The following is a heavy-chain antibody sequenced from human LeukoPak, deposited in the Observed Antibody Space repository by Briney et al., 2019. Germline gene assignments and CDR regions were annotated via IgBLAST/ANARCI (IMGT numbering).Heavy chain of an antibody. CDR3: ARGGSYCSSTSCYSD. J-gene: IGHJ4*02. D-gene: IGHD2-2*01. CDR1: GGTFSSYA. Sequence: ASVKVSCKASGGTFSSYAISWVRQAPGQGLESMGGIIPIFGTANYAQKFQGRVTITADESTSTAYMELSSLRSEDTAVYYCARGGSYCSSTSCYSDWGQGTLVTVSS. CDR2: IIPIFGTA. V-gene: IGHV1-69*13.